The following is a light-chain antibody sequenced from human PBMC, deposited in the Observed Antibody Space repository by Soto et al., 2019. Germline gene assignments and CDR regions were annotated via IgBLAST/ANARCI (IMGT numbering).Light chain of an antibody. CDR3: QQYGTSPWT. J-gene: IGKJ1*01. Sequence: EIVLTQSPGTLSLSPGERATLSCRASQSVSSSYLAWYQQKPGQAPRLLIYGASTRATGIPDRVSGGGSGIDFALTISRVEPEDLAVYYCQQYGTSPWTFGQGTKVEIK. CDR1: QSVSSSY. V-gene: IGKV3-20*01. CDR2: GAS.